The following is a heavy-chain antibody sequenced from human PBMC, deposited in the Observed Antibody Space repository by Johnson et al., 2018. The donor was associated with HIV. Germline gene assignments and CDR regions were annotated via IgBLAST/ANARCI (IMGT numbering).Heavy chain of an antibody. Sequence: VQLVESGGGVVQPGRSLRLSCAASGFTVSSNYMSWVRQAPGKGLEWVSVIYSGGSTYYADSVKGRFTISRDNSKNTLYLQMNSLRAEDTAVYYCAKDRSGSWYGADAFDIWGQGTMVTVSS. CDR3: AKDRSGSWYGADAFDI. CDR2: IYSGGST. D-gene: IGHD6-13*01. J-gene: IGHJ3*02. CDR1: GFTVSSNY. V-gene: IGHV3-66*02.